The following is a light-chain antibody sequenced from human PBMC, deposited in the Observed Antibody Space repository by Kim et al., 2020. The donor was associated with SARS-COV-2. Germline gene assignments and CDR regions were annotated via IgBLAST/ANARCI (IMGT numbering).Light chain of an antibody. CDR2: GKN. CDR1: SLRSYY. Sequence: AVGQTVRNTCQGDSLRSYYASWYQQKPGQAPVLVIYGKNNRPSGIPDRFSGSSSGNTASLTITGAQAEDEADYYCNSRDSSGNHLVFGGGTQLTVL. CDR3: NSRDSSGNHLV. V-gene: IGLV3-19*01. J-gene: IGLJ2*01.